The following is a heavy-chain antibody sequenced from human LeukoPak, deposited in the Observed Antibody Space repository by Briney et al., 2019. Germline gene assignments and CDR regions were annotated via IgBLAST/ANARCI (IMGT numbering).Heavy chain of an antibody. CDR1: GGSISSYY. CDR3: AREKAAAGLRTFDY. J-gene: IGHJ4*02. V-gene: IGHV4-59*08. D-gene: IGHD6-13*01. Sequence: SETLSLTCTVSGGSISSYYWSWIRQPPGKGLEWIGYIYYTGSTNYNPSLKSRVTISVDTSKNQFFLKLSSVTAADTAVYYCAREKAAAGLRTFDYWGQGTLVTVSS. CDR2: IYYTGST.